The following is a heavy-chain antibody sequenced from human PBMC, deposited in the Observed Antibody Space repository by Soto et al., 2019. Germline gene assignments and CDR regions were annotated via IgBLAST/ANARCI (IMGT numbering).Heavy chain of an antibody. J-gene: IGHJ4*02. CDR3: ARNYYDSGGGFDY. CDR1: GFTVSSNY. V-gene: IGHV3-53*01. CDR2: IYSGGST. Sequence: PPGGSLRLSCAASGFTVSSNYMSWVRQAPGKGLEWVSVIYSGGSTYYADSVKGRFTISRDNSKNTLYLQMNSLRAEDTAVYYCARNYYDSGGGFDYWGQGTLVTVSS. D-gene: IGHD3-22*01.